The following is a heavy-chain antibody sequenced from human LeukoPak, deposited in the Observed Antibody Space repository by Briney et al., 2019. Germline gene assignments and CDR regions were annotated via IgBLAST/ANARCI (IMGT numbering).Heavy chain of an antibody. Sequence: QTGGSLRLSCVASGFTFSSYTMSWVRQAPGKGLEWVSAISYSGGNTFFADSVKGRFTISRDNSRNTLYLQMNSLRADDTAVYYCAKDFVSGFKAFDLWGPGTLVTVSS. CDR1: GFTFSSYT. J-gene: IGHJ4*02. CDR2: ISYSGGNT. CDR3: AKDFVSGFKAFDL. V-gene: IGHV3-23*01. D-gene: IGHD3-3*01.